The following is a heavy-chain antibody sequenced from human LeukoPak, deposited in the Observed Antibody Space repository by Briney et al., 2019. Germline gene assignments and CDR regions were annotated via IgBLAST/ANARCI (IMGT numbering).Heavy chain of an antibody. CDR1: GFTFSSYS. CDR2: ISSSSSYI. CDR3: ASDIIAAAGADY. Sequence: AGGSLRLSCAASGFTFSSYSMNWVRQAPGKGLEWVSSISSSSSYIYYAHSVKGRFTISRDNAKNSLYLQMNSLRAEDTAVYYCASDIIAAAGADYWGQGTLVTVSS. V-gene: IGHV3-21*01. D-gene: IGHD6-13*01. J-gene: IGHJ4*02.